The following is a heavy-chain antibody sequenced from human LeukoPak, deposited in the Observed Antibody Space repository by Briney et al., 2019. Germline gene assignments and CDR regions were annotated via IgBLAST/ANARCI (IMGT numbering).Heavy chain of an antibody. CDR3: AKSNYFDSGGYYFFDY. Sequence: GGSLRLSCAASGFTFSKYAMTWVRQAPGKGLEWVSGISVSGGSTNYADYVKGRFTISRDNSKNTLYLQMNSLRAEDTAVYYCAKSNYFDSGGYYFFDYWGQGTLVTVSS. D-gene: IGHD3-22*01. CDR1: GFTFSKYA. V-gene: IGHV3-23*01. J-gene: IGHJ4*02. CDR2: ISVSGGST.